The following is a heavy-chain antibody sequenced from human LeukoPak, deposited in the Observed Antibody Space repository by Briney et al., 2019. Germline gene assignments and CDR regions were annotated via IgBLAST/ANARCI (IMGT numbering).Heavy chain of an antibody. CDR1: GFTFSSYG. D-gene: IGHD5-18*01. J-gene: IGHJ4*02. CDR3: ARARARLWLKVYYFDY. V-gene: IGHV3-30*02. Sequence: GGSLRLSCAASGFTFSSYGMHWVRQAPGKGLEWVAFIRYDGSNKYYADSVKGRFTISRDNSKNTLYLQMNSLRAEDTAVYYCARARARLWLKVYYFDYWGQGTLVTVSS. CDR2: IRYDGSNK.